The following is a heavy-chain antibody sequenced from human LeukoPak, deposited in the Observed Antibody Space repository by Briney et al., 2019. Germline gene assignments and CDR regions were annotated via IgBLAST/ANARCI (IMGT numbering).Heavy chain of an antibody. CDR1: GGSISSGGYY. V-gene: IGHV4-31*03. D-gene: IGHD3-22*01. CDR3: AAVTMTSWAPPAIDY. J-gene: IGHJ4*02. CDR2: IYYSGST. Sequence: SETLSLNCTVSGGSISSGGYYWSWIRQHPGKGLEWIGYIYYSGSTYYNPSLKSRVTISVDTSKNQFSLKLSSVTATDTAVYYCAAVTMTSWAPPAIDYWGQGTLVTVSS.